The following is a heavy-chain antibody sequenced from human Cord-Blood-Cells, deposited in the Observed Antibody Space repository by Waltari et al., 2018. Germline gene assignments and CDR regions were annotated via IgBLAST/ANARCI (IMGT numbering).Heavy chain of an antibody. CDR1: GFTGSSNY. J-gene: IGHJ4*02. CDR3: ARGWFGEFDY. V-gene: IGHV3-53*01. CDR2: IYSGGST. D-gene: IGHD3-10*01. Sequence: EVQPVASGGGWIQPGGYLRLSCAASGFTGSSNYFSWFRQAPGKGLEWVSVIYSGGSTYYADSVKRRFTISRDNSKNTLYLQMNSLRAEDTAVYYCARGWFGEFDYWGQGTLVTVSS.